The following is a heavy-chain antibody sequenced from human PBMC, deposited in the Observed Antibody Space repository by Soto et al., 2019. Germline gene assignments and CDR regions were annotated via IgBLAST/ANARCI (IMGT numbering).Heavy chain of an antibody. Sequence: SETLSLTCTVSGGSISSSSYYWGWIRQPPGKGLEWIGSIYYSGSTYYNPSLKSRVTISVDTSKNQFSLKLSSVTAADTAVCYRASVLYHFYYYMDVWGKGTTVTVAS. CDR3: ASVLYHFYYYMDV. V-gene: IGHV4-39*01. J-gene: IGHJ6*03. CDR1: GGSISSSSYY. CDR2: IYYSGST.